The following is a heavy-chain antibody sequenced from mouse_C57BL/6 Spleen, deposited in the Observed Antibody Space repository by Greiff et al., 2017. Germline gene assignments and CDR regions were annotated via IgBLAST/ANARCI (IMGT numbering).Heavy chain of an antibody. CDR3: ARPVYYDYDTWYFDV. J-gene: IGHJ1*03. CDR1: GYAFSSSW. Sequence: QVQLQQSGPELVKPGASVKISCKASGYAFSSSWMNWVKQRPGKGLEWIGRIYPGDGDTNYNGKFKGKATLTAAKSSSTAYMQLSSLTSEDSAVYFCARPVYYDYDTWYFDVRGTGTTVTVSS. D-gene: IGHD2-4*01. CDR2: IYPGDGDT. V-gene: IGHV1-82*01.